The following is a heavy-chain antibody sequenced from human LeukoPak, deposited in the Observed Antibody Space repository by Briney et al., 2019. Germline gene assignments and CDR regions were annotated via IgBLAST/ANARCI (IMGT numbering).Heavy chain of an antibody. Sequence: PGRSLRLSCAASGYTFSSYEMNWVRQAPGKGLEWVSYISSSGSTIYYADSVKGRFTISRDNAKNSLYLQMNSLRAEDTAVYYCASSGSSSGWAIDYWGQGTLVTVSS. CDR3: ASSGSSSGWAIDY. CDR2: ISSSGSTI. D-gene: IGHD6-19*01. V-gene: IGHV3-48*03. J-gene: IGHJ4*02. CDR1: GYTFSSYE.